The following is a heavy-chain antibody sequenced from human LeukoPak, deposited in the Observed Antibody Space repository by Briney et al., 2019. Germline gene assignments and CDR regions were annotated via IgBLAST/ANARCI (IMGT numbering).Heavy chain of an antibody. CDR2: ISAYNGNT. J-gene: IGHJ5*02. CDR1: GYTFTSYG. CDR3: ARDEGGKQLVRGSLNWFDP. Sequence: ASVKVSCKASGYTFTSYGISWVRQAPGQGLEWMGWISAYNGNTNYAQKLQGRVTMATDTSTSTAYMELRSLRSDDTAVYYCARDEGGKQLVRGSLNWFDPWGQGTLVTVSS. D-gene: IGHD6-13*01. V-gene: IGHV1-18*01.